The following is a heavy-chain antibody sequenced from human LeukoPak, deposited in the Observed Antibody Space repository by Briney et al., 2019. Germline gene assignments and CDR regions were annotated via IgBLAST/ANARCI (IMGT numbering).Heavy chain of an antibody. V-gene: IGHV4-39*01. Sequence: SETLSLTCTVSGGSISSSSYYWGWIRQPPGKCLERIGSIYYSGSTYYNPSLKSRVTISVDTSKNQFSLKVSSVPAADTAVYYCARRELLSTPDAFDIWGQGTMFTVSS. CDR1: GGSISSSSYY. J-gene: IGHJ3*02. CDR3: ARRELLSTPDAFDI. CDR2: IYYSGST. D-gene: IGHD3-10*01.